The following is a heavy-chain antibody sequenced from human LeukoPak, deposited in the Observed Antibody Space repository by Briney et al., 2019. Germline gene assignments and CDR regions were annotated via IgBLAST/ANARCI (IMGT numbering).Heavy chain of an antibody. CDR1: GYTFTGYY. CDR3: AREGGDLIVVVPAAPFDY. Sequence: GASVKVSCKASGYTFTGYYMHWVRQAPGQGLEWMGWINPNSGGTNYAQKFQGRVTMTRGTSISTAYMELNRLRSDDTAVYYCAREGGDLIVVVPAAPFDYWGQGTLVTVSS. J-gene: IGHJ4*02. V-gene: IGHV1-2*02. D-gene: IGHD2-2*01. CDR2: INPNSGGT.